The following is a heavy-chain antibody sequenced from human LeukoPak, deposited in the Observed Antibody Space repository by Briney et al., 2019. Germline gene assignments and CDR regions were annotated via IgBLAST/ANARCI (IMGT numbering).Heavy chain of an antibody. CDR3: AKSVCGGDCYLFDS. CDR1: GFTFSSYA. Sequence: GGSLRLSCAASGFTFSSYAMTWVRQAPGKGLEWVSGISCSGVSTNYADSVKGRFTISRDNSKNTLYLRMNSLRAEDTALYYCAKSVCGGDCYLFDSWGQGTLVTVSS. CDR2: ISCSGVST. J-gene: IGHJ4*02. V-gene: IGHV3-23*01. D-gene: IGHD2-21*02.